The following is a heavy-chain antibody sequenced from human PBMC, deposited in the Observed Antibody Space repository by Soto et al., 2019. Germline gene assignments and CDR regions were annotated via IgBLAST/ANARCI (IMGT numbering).Heavy chain of an antibody. J-gene: IGHJ6*03. V-gene: IGHV4-59*08. CDR2: IYYSGST. CDR1: GGSISSYY. D-gene: IGHD2-15*01. CDR3: ARVAGYCSGGSCPDYYYYYMDV. Sequence: PSETLSLTCTVSGGSISSYYWSWIRQPPGKGLEWIGYIYYSGSTNYNPSLKSRVTISVDTSKNQFSLKLSSVTAADTAVYYCARVAGYCSGGSCPDYYYYYMDVWGKGTTVTVSS.